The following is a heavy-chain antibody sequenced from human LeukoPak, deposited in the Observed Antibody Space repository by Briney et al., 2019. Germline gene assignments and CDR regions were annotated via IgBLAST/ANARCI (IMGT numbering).Heavy chain of an antibody. CDR2: IYYSGTT. CDR3: ARKGGTFDS. CDR1: GGSINYYY. J-gene: IGHJ4*02. V-gene: IGHV4-59*08. Sequence: TSETLSLTCTVSGGSINYYYWSWIRQPPGKGLEWIGYIYYSGTTNYNPSLKSRVTISVDTSKNEFSLNLSSVTAADTALYYCARKGGTFDSWGQGILVTVSS. D-gene: IGHD2-15*01.